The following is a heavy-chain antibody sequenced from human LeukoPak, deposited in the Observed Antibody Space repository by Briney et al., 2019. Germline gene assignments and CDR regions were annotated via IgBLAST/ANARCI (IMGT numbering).Heavy chain of an antibody. CDR3: ARDSVYYDSSGYYSNYYYYMDV. CDR1: GGSISSYH. CDR2: IYTSGST. V-gene: IGHV4-4*07. D-gene: IGHD3-22*01. Sequence: PSETLSLTCSVSGGSISSYHWSWIRQPAGKGLEWIGRIYTSGSTNYNPSLKSRVTMSVDTSKNQLSLKLSSVTAADTAVYYCARDSVYYDSSGYYSNYYYYMDVWGKGTTVTVSS. J-gene: IGHJ6*03.